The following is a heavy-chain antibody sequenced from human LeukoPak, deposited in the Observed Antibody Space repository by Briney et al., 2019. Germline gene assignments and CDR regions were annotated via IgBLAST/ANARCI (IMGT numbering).Heavy chain of an antibody. CDR1: GGSISSYY. CDR3: AREDDWNQLFDY. CDR2: IYYSGST. Sequence: SETLSLTCTVSGGSISSYYWSWIRQPPGKGLEWIGYIYYSGSTNYNPSLKGRVTISVDTSKNQFSLKLSSVTAADTAVYYCAREDDWNQLFDYWGQGTLVTVSS. D-gene: IGHD1-1*01. V-gene: IGHV4-59*01. J-gene: IGHJ4*02.